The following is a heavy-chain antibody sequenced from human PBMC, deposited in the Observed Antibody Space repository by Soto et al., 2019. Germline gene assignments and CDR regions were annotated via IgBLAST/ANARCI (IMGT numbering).Heavy chain of an antibody. Sequence: SVKVSCKASGGTFSSYAISWVRQAPGQGLEWMGGIIPIFGTANYAQKFQGRVTITADESTSTAYMELSSLRSEDTAVYYCARGVVPAATPYYYYGIDVWGQGTTVTVSS. J-gene: IGHJ6*02. CDR3: ARGVVPAATPYYYYGIDV. CDR2: IIPIFGTA. D-gene: IGHD2-2*01. V-gene: IGHV1-69*13. CDR1: GGTFSSYA.